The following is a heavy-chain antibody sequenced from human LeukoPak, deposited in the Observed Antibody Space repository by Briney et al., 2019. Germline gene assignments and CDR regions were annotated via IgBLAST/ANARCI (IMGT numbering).Heavy chain of an antibody. CDR3: ARDLAVAESYYHYYYMDV. CDR2: IIPTFGTA. V-gene: IGHV1-69*06. J-gene: IGHJ6*03. CDR1: GGTVSSYG. D-gene: IGHD6-19*01. Sequence: SVKVSCKAAGGTVSSYGVSWVRQAPGQGLEWMGGIIPTFGTANYAQKFQGRVTITADKSTSTAYMELRSLRSDDTAVYYCARDLAVAESYYHYYYMDVWGNGTTVTISS.